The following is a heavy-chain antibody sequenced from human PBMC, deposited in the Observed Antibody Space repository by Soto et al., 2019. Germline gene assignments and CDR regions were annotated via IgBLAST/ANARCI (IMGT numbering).Heavy chain of an antibody. D-gene: IGHD2-15*01. CDR1: GGSISSGGYY. J-gene: IGHJ4*02. V-gene: IGHV4-31*03. Sequence: PSETLSLTCTVSGGSISSGGYYWSWIRQHPGKGLEWIGYIYYSGSTYYNPSLKSRVTISVDTSKNQFSLKLSSVTAADTAVYYCARVGSDIVVVVAARNDGYYFDYWGQATLVTVSS. CDR3: ARVGSDIVVVVAARNDGYYFDY. CDR2: IYYSGST.